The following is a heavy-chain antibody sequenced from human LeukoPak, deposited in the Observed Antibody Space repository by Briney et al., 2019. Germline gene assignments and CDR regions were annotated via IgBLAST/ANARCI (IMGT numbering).Heavy chain of an antibody. CDR3: ARGTGGSYYDY. CDR1: GGSISNYY. CDR2: IYAGGTA. V-gene: IGHV4-4*07. J-gene: IGHJ4*02. Sequence: SETLSLTCTVSGGSISNYYWSWIRQPAGKGLEWIGRIYAGGTASYNPSLKSRVTMSADMSKNQLSLKLTSVTAADTAVYYCARGTGGSYYDYWGQGTLVTVSS. D-gene: IGHD2-8*02.